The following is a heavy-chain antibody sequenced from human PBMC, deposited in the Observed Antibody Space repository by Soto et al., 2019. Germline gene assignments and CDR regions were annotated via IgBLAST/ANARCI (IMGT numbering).Heavy chain of an antibody. CDR2: ILHDGSNR. CDR3: ARDDEYSGNGMDV. J-gene: IGHJ6*02. Sequence: QVQLVESGGGVVQPGRSLRLSCAASGFTFSNYGMHWVRQAPGKGLEWVAVILHDGSNRYHADSVKDRFTISRDNSKNMLYLQMNSLRAEDTAVYYGARDDEYSGNGMDVWRQGTTVTVS. CDR1: GFTFSNYG. D-gene: IGHD3-10*01. V-gene: IGHV3-33*01.